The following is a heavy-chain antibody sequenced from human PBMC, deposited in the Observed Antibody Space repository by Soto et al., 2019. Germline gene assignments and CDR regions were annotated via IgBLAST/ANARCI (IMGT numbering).Heavy chain of an antibody. CDR3: AREVGSSSWDNWFDP. V-gene: IGHV4-61*01. Sequence: QVQLQESGPGLVKPSETLSLTCTVSGGSVSSGSYYWSWIRQPPGKGLEWIGYIYYSGSTNYNPSLKSRVTISVDTSKNQFSLKLSSVTAADTAVYYCAREVGSSSWDNWFDPWGQGTLVTVSS. CDR1: GGSVSSGSYY. CDR2: IYYSGST. J-gene: IGHJ5*02. D-gene: IGHD6-13*01.